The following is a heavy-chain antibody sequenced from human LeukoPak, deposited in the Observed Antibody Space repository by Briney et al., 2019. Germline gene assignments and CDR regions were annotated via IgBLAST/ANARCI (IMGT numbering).Heavy chain of an antibody. CDR2: ISSSSSYI. Sequence: PGGSLRLSCAASGFTFSSYAMSWVRQAPGKGLEWVSSISSSSSYIYYADSVKGRFTISRDNAKNSLYLQMNSLRAEDTAVYYCARDEEGATPGTFDCWGQGTLVTVSS. V-gene: IGHV3-21*01. CDR1: GFTFSSYA. CDR3: ARDEEGATPGTFDC. J-gene: IGHJ4*02. D-gene: IGHD1-26*01.